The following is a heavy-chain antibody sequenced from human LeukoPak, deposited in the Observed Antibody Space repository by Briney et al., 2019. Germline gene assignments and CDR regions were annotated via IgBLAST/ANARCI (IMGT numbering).Heavy chain of an antibody. D-gene: IGHD1-26*01. CDR3: VTANIVGAFDP. J-gene: IGHJ5*02. Sequence: GGSLRLSCVASGFIFSSYGMHWVRQAPGKGLEWVTFIQYDGNRKYYADSVKGRFTISRDNSKNTLYLQMNSLRAEDTAVYYCVTANIVGAFDPWGQGTLVTVSS. V-gene: IGHV3-30*02. CDR1: GFIFSSYG. CDR2: IQYDGNRK.